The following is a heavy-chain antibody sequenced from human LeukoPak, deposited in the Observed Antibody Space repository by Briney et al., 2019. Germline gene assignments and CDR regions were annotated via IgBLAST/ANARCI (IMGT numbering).Heavy chain of an antibody. D-gene: IGHD2-8*01. J-gene: IGHJ5*02. Sequence: ASVKVSCKASGYTFTSYYMHWGRQAPGQGLEWMGLINPSGGTTTYAQKFQGRVTMTRDTSTGTVYMELSSLRSEDTAVYYCARSDGNWFDPWGQGTLVTVSS. CDR1: GYTFTSYY. CDR2: INPSGGTT. V-gene: IGHV1-46*01. CDR3: ARSDGNWFDP.